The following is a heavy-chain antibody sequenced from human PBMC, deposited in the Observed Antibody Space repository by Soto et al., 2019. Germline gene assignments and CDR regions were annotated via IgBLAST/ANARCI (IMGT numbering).Heavy chain of an antibody. CDR1: GFSFISYV. V-gene: IGHV3-30*03. CDR2: ISIDGSST. CDR3: AREDESSGHAGTFHH. J-gene: IGHJ1*01. D-gene: IGHD3-22*01. Sequence: QVQLVESGGGVVQPGRSLRLSCTASGFSFISYVMHWVRQGPGEGLEGVAGISIDGSSTHYADSVKGRFTISRDNSKNTLYLQMDSLTAEETTVYYCAREDESSGHAGTFHHWGQGTLVTVSS.